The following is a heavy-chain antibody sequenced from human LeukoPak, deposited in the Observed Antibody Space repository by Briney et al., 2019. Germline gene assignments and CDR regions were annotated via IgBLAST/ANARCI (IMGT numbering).Heavy chain of an antibody. CDR1: GGSISSSSYY. Sequence: SETLSLTCTVSGGSISSSSYYWGWIRQPPGKGLEWIGSIYYSGSTYYNPSLKSRVTISVDTSKNQFSLKLSSVTAADTAVYFCARLSCSSTTCYFPDAFDIWGQGTMVTVSS. V-gene: IGHV4-39*07. J-gene: IGHJ3*02. CDR2: IYYSGST. CDR3: ARLSCSSTTCYFPDAFDI. D-gene: IGHD2-2*01.